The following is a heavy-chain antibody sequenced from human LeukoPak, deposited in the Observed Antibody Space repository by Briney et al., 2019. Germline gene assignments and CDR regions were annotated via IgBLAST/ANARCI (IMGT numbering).Heavy chain of an antibody. CDR3: AKEGYDILTDLYYFDY. Sequence: PGGSLRLSCAASGFTFSSYGMHWVRQAPGKGLEWVAVISYDGSNKYYADSVKGRFTISRDNSKNTLYLQMNSLRAEDTAVYYCAKEGYDILTDLYYFDYWGQGTLGTVSS. V-gene: IGHV3-30*18. CDR1: GFTFSSYG. J-gene: IGHJ4*02. D-gene: IGHD3-9*01. CDR2: ISYDGSNK.